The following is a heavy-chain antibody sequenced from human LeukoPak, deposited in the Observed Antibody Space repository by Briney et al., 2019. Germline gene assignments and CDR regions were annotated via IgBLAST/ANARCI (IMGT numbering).Heavy chain of an antibody. V-gene: IGHV3-23*01. CDR1: GFTVNTSA. CDR2: ISGSGRST. Sequence: GGSRRLSCAGSGFTVNTSAMSWVRQAPGKGLEWVSAISGSGRSTYYTDSVRGRFTISRDNSKNTLYLQMNSLRAKDTAVYFCAKGRGTRVYNWFDTWGQGILVTVSS. CDR3: AKGRGTRVYNWFDT. D-gene: IGHD1-26*01. J-gene: IGHJ5*02.